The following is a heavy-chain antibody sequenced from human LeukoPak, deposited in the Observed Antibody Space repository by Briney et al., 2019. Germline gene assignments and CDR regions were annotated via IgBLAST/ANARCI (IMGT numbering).Heavy chain of an antibody. CDR2: INSDGSST. CDR3: ARDHGYGSGSYYPHNWFDP. V-gene: IGHV3-74*01. D-gene: IGHD3-10*01. Sequence: GGSLRLSCAASGFTFSSYAMSWVRQAPGKGLVWVSRINSDGSSTSYADSVKGRFTISRDNAKNTLYLQMNSLRAEDTAVYYCARDHGYGSGSYYPHNWFDPWGQGTLVTVSS. J-gene: IGHJ5*02. CDR1: GFTFSSYA.